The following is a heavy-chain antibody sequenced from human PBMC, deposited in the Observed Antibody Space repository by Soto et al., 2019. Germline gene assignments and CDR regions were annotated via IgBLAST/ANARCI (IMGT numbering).Heavy chain of an antibody. D-gene: IGHD3-22*01. CDR1: GGSISSYY. Sequence: SETLSLTRTVSGGSISSYYWSWIRQPPGKGLEWIGYIYYSGSTNYNPSLKSRVTISVDTSKNQFSLKLSSVTAADTAVYYCARGLGPSYYYDSSGYYFDYWGQGTLVTVSS. V-gene: IGHV4-59*01. CDR3: ARGLGPSYYYDSSGYYFDY. CDR2: IYYSGST. J-gene: IGHJ4*02.